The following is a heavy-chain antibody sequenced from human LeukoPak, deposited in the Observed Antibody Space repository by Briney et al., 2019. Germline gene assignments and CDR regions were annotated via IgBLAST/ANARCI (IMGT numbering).Heavy chain of an antibody. CDR1: GGSITSSSYF. D-gene: IGHD1-1*01. J-gene: IGHJ5*02. CDR2: INFSGGT. CDR3: ARHLRETGTTSGWFYP. Sequence: PSETLSLTCSVSGGSITSSSYFWEWIRQPPGKGLEWIATINFSGGTQYNPSLRSRVTVSSDTSKNQFSLKLSSVTAADTAVYYCARHLRETGTTSGWFYPWGQGTLVTVSS. V-gene: IGHV4-39*01.